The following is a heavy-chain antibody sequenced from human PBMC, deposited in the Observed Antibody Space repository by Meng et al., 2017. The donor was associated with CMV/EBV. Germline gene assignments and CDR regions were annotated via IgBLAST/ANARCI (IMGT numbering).Heavy chain of an antibody. D-gene: IGHD6-6*01. CDR1: GYTFTSYG. V-gene: IGHV1-18*01. J-gene: IGHJ4*02. Sequence: SCKASGYTFTSYGISWVRQAPGQGLEWMGWISAYNGNTNYAQKLQGRVTMTTDTSTSTAYMELSRLRSDDTAVYYCARVSSSEGGIDYWGQGTLVTVSS. CDR3: ARVSSSEGGIDY. CDR2: ISAYNGNT.